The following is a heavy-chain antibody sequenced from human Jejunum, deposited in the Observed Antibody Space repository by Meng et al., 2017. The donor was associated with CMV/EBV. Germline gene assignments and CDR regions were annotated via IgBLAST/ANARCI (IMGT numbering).Heavy chain of an antibody. V-gene: IGHV3-7*01. CDR2: TNQDGSEK. CDR1: GFTFSPYW. D-gene: IGHD3-16*01. CDR3: ARDSWAAPDY. Sequence: SCAASGFTFSPYWMSCVRQAPGKGLEWVASTNQDGSEKYYVVSVKARFTISRDNAKNSLYLQMNSLRAEDTAVYYCARDSWAAPDYWGQGTLVTVSS. J-gene: IGHJ4*02.